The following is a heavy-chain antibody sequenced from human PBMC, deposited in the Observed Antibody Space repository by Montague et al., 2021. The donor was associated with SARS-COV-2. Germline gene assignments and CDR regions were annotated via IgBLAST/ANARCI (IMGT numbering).Heavy chain of an antibody. Sequence: SETLPLTCTVSGGSISSSSYYWGWIRQPPGKGLEWIGSIYYSGSTYYNPSLKSRVTISVDTSKNQFSLKLSSVTAADTAVYYCARDQWQQLAPGVYYYYGMDVWGQGTTVTVSS. CDR3: ARDQWQQLAPGVYYYYGMDV. J-gene: IGHJ6*02. CDR1: GGSISSSSYY. D-gene: IGHD6-13*01. CDR2: IYYSGST. V-gene: IGHV4-39*07.